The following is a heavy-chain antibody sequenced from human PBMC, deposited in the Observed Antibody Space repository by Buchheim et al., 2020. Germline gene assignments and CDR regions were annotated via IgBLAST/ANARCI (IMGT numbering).Heavy chain of an antibody. CDR3: ARDPILNYGSGSYSGAVFDY. D-gene: IGHD3-10*01. Sequence: QVQLVQSGAEVKKPGASVKVSCKASGYTFTGYYMHWVRQAPGQGLEWMGRINPNSGGTNYAQKFQGRVTMTRATSISTAYLELSRLRSDDTAVYYCARDPILNYGSGSYSGAVFDYWGQGTL. V-gene: IGHV1-2*06. CDR1: GYTFTGYY. CDR2: INPNSGGT. J-gene: IGHJ4*02.